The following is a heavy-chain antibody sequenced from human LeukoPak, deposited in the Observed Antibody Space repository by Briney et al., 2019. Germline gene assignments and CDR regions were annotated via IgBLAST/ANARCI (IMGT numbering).Heavy chain of an antibody. CDR3: AREYSSSSRLRKKNYYLDY. CDR2: ISAYNGNT. J-gene: IGHJ4*02. Sequence: ASVKVSCKASGYTFISYGISWVRQAPGQGLEWMGWISAYNGNTNYAQKLQGRVTMTTDTSTSTAYMELRSLRSDDTAVYYCAREYSSSSRLRKKNYYLDYWGQGTLVTVSS. D-gene: IGHD6-6*01. V-gene: IGHV1-18*01. CDR1: GYTFISYG.